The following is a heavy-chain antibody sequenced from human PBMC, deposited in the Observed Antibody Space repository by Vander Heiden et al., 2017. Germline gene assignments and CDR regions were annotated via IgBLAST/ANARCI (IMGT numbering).Heavy chain of an antibody. CDR1: GFTFSSYG. CDR2: IWYDGSNK. J-gene: IGHJ4*02. V-gene: IGHV3-33*01. CDR3: ARDFEMATRGDY. Sequence: QVQRVESGGGVVQPGRSLSLSCAASGFTFSSYGLHWVRQAPGKGLEWVAVIWYDGSNKYYADSVKGRFTISRDNSKNTLYLQMNSLRAEDTAVYYCARDFEMATRGDYWGQGTLVTVSS. D-gene: IGHD5-12*01.